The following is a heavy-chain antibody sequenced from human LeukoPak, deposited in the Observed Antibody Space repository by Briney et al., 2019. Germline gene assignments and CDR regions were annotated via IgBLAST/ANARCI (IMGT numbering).Heavy chain of an antibody. CDR2: ISSSGSTI. Sequence: GGSLRLSCAASGFTFSSYSMNWVRQAPGKGLEWVSYISSSGSTIYYADSVKGRFTISRDNAKNSLYLQMNSLRAEDTAVYYCAKDRATVTDYWGQGTLVTVSS. V-gene: IGHV3-48*04. CDR1: GFTFSSYS. D-gene: IGHD4-17*01. CDR3: AKDRATVTDY. J-gene: IGHJ4*02.